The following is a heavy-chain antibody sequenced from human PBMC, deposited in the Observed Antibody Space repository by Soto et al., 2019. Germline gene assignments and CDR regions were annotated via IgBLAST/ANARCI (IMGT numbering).Heavy chain of an antibody. CDR3: ARCITGTTNFDY. V-gene: IGHV2-70*11. CDR1: GFALNSSGMC. D-gene: IGHD1-7*01. Sequence: SGPALGNPTQTLTLACTFSGFALNSSGMCVSWIRQPPGKALEWLARIDWDDDKYYNTSLRTRLTTSKDTSKNQVVLIMTNMDPVDTASYYCARCITGTTNFDYWGQGTLVTVSS. J-gene: IGHJ4*02. CDR2: IDWDDDK.